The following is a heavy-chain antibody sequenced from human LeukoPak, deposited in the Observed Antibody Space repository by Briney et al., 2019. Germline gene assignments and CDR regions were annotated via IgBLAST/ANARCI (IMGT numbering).Heavy chain of an antibody. V-gene: IGHV3-7*01. D-gene: IGHD2-2*01. CDR1: GFTFSNHW. CDR3: VREKFCSGTTCYALFDP. Sequence: PGGSLRLSCAASGFTFSNHWMSWVRQAPGKGLEWVANIKGDGSEKYYVDSVKGRFTISRDNAKNSLYLQINSLRAEDTAVYYCVREKFCSGTTCYALFDPWGQGTLVTVSS. J-gene: IGHJ5*02. CDR2: IKGDGSEK.